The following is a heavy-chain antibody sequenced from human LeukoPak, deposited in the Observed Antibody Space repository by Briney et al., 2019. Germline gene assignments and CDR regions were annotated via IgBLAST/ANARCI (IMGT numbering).Heavy chain of an antibody. CDR3: ARAKTGIAAAGLYYYYMDV. CDR2: IIPIFGTA. CDR1: GGTFSSYA. Sequence: SVKVSCKASGGTFSSYAISWVRQAPGQGLEWMGGIIPIFGTANYAQKFQGRVTITADKSTSTTYMELSSLRSEDTAVYYCARAKTGIAAAGLYYYYMDVWGKGTTVTVSS. J-gene: IGHJ6*03. V-gene: IGHV1-69*06. D-gene: IGHD6-13*01.